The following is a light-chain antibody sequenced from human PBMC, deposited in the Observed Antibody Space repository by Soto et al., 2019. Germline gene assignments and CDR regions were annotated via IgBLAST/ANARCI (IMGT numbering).Light chain of an antibody. CDR1: QSVGRN. V-gene: IGKV3-15*01. Sequence: CCGASQSVGRNLAWYQQTPGQAPRLLIYGASTRATDVPARFSGSGSGTECTLTISSLQSEDGAVYDCQKSDKWTWTFGQGTKVDIK. CDR3: QKSDKWTWT. J-gene: IGKJ1*01. CDR2: GAS.